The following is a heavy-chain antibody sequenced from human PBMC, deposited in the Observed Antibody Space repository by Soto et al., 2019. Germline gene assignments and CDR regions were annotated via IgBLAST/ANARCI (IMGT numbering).Heavy chain of an antibody. J-gene: IGHJ4*02. D-gene: IGHD5-18*01. CDR3: ARAGDTAMVHFDY. CDR2: ISSSSSYI. Sequence: GGSLRLSCAASGFTFSSYSMNWVRQAPGKGLEWVSSISSSSSYIYYADSVKGRFTISRDNAKNSLYLQMNSLRAEDTAVYYCARAGDTAMVHFDYWGQGTLVTVSS. V-gene: IGHV3-21*01. CDR1: GFTFSSYS.